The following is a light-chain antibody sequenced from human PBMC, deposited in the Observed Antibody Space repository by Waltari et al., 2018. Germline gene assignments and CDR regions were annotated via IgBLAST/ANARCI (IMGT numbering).Light chain of an antibody. Sequence: AIRMTQSPSSFSASTGDRVTITCRASQGISSYLAWYQQKPGRVPKLLMSAASTLHSGVPSRFTGSVSGTDFTLTINCLQSDDFATYYCQQYYTYPRTFGQGTKVEIK. J-gene: IGKJ1*01. V-gene: IGKV1-8*01. CDR1: QGISSY. CDR3: QQYYTYPRT. CDR2: AAS.